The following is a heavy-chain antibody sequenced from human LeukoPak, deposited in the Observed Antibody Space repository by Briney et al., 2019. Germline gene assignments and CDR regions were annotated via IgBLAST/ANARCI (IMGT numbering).Heavy chain of an antibody. V-gene: IGHV1-69*05. CDR3: ARSKTVHGAFDV. Sequence: SVKVSCKASGGTFSSYAISWVRQAPGQGLEWMGGIIPIFGTANYAQKFQGRVTITTDESTSTAYMELSSLGSEDTAVYYCARSKTVHGAFDVWGQGTMVTVSS. CDR1: GGTFSSYA. D-gene: IGHD4-17*01. CDR2: IIPIFGTA. J-gene: IGHJ3*01.